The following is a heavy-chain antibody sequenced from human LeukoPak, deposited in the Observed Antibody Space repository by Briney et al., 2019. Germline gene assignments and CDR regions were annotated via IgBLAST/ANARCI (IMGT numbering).Heavy chain of an antibody. Sequence: SQTLSLTCTVSGGSISSGGYYWSWIRQPPGKGLEWIGEINHSGSTNYNPSLKSRVTISVDTSKNQFSLKLSSVTAADTAVYYCARGQRNPKGNDYWGQGTLVTVSS. V-gene: IGHV4-30-2*01. CDR1: GGSISSGGYY. CDR2: INHSGST. CDR3: ARGQRNPKGNDY. J-gene: IGHJ4*02.